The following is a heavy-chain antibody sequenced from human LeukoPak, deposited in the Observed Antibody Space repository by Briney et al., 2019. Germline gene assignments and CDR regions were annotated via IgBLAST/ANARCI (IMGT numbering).Heavy chain of an antibody. CDR2: INPNSGGT. D-gene: IGHD4-17*01. CDR3: ARGTYGDLYYYYMDV. J-gene: IGHJ6*03. CDR1: GYTFTGYY. Sequence: ASVKVSCKASGYTFTGYYMHWVRQAPGQGLEWMGWINPNSGGTNYAQKFQGRVTMTRDTSISTAYMELSRLRSDDTAVYYCARGTYGDLYYYYMDVWGKGTTVTVSS. V-gene: IGHV1-2*02.